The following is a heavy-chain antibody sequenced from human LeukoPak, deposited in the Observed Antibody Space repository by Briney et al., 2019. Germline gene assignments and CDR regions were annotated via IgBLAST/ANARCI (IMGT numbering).Heavy chain of an antibody. J-gene: IGHJ5*02. CDR1: GFPFSIHW. CDR3: ATKRWLAPPLAS. CDR2: INTDGNVT. V-gene: IGHV3-74*03. D-gene: IGHD6-19*01. Sequence: TGGSLRLSCAASGFPFSIHWMLCVPQAPGEGVESVSRINTDGNVTPYAHSVKRRYTVSRDNDENTMFMKMHSVRGEDTAVYYFATKRWLAPPLASWGQGTPVTVS.